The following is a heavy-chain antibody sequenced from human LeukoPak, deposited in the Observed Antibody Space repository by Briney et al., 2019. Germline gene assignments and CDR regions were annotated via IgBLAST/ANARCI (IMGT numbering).Heavy chain of an antibody. CDR2: INPNNGDT. J-gene: IGHJ4*02. D-gene: IGHD3-22*01. CDR3: ARLPNYYDSTGSFDY. CDR1: GYTFIGYY. Sequence: ASVKVSCNASGYTFIGYYMHWVRQAPGQGLEWMGRINPNNGDTNYAQKFQGRVTMTRDTSVSTAYMELSRLRSDDTAVYYCARLPNYYDSTGSFDYWGQGTLVTVSS. V-gene: IGHV1-2*06.